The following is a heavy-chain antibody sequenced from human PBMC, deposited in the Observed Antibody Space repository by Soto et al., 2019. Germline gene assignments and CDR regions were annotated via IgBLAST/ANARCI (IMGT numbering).Heavy chain of an antibody. CDR1: GYTFTSYG. J-gene: IGHJ4*02. D-gene: IGHD3-9*01. Sequence: QVQLVQSGAEVKKPGASVKVSCKASGYTFTSYGISWVRQAPGQGLERMGWISAYNGNTNYAQKLQGRVTMTTDTSTSTAYMELRSLRSDDTAVYYCARGYYDILTGTPTGDDYWGQGTLVTVSS. CDR3: ARGYYDILTGTPTGDDY. V-gene: IGHV1-18*01. CDR2: ISAYNGNT.